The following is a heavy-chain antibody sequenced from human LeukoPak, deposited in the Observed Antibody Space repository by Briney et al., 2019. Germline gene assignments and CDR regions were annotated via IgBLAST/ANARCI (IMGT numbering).Heavy chain of an antibody. V-gene: IGHV4-4*02. D-gene: IGHD3-10*01. CDR3: ARGGVWFDP. J-gene: IGHJ5*02. CDR1: GGSISSSNW. Sequence: SETLSLTCAVSGGSISSSNWWSWVRQPPGKGLEWIGEIYHSGSTNYNPSLKSRVTISVDTSKNQFFLKLTSVTAADTAVYYCARGGVWFDPWGQGTLVTVSS. CDR2: IYHSGST.